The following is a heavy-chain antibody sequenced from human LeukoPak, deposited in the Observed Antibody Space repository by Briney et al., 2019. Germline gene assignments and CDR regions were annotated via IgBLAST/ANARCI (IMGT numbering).Heavy chain of an antibody. V-gene: IGHV3-30-3*01. Sequence: GGSLRLSCAASGFTFTFTSYAMHWVRQAPGKGLEWVAVISDDGSDTYYADSVKGRFTISRDNSKNTLYLQMNSLRAEDTAVYYCARARLVGATDPCVDYWGQGTLVTVSS. CDR3: ARARLVGATDPCVDY. CDR2: ISDDGSDT. CDR1: GFTFTFTSYA. J-gene: IGHJ4*02. D-gene: IGHD1-26*01.